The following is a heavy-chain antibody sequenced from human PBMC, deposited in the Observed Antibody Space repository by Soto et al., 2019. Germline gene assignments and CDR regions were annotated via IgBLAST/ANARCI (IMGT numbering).Heavy chain of an antibody. CDR2: IWYDGSNK. CDR3: ARDYCGGDCGWFDP. V-gene: IGHV3-33*01. Sequence: QVQLVESGGGVVQPGRSLRLACAASGFTFSSYGMHWARQAPGKGLEWVAVIWYDGSNKYYADSVKGRFTISRDNSKNTLYLQMNSLRAEDTAVYYCARDYCGGDCGWFDPWGQGTLVTVSS. CDR1: GFTFSSYG. D-gene: IGHD2-21*02. J-gene: IGHJ5*02.